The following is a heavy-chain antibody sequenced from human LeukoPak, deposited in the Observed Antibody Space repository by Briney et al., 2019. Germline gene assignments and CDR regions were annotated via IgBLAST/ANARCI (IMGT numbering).Heavy chain of an antibody. CDR3: AREDYDFWSGSLRFYY. J-gene: IGHJ4*02. CDR1: GGSISSYH. V-gene: IGHV4-4*07. D-gene: IGHD3-3*01. CDR2: IYTSGST. Sequence: SETLSLTCTVSGGSISSYHWSWIRQPAGKGPEWIGRIYTSGSTNYNSSLKSRVTISVDTSKNQFSLKLSSVTAADTAVYYCAREDYDFWSGSLRFYYWGQGTLVTVSS.